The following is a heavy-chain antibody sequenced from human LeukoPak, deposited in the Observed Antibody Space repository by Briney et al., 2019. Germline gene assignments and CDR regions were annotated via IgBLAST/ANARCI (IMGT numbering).Heavy chain of an antibody. CDR1: GVTFSGYS. Sequence: GGSLRLSCAASGVTFSGYSMNWVRQAPGKGLEWVSAITATSLHIYYADSVKGRFTNSRDNAKNSLYLQMNSLRVEDTALYYCARVRSVGGNPHAFNIWGQGTMVTVSS. D-gene: IGHD4-23*01. V-gene: IGHV3-21*01. J-gene: IGHJ3*02. CDR2: ITATSLHI. CDR3: ARVRSVGGNPHAFNI.